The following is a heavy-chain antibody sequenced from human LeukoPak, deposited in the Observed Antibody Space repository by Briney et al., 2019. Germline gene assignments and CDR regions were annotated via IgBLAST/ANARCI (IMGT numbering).Heavy chain of an antibody. J-gene: IGHJ3*02. D-gene: IGHD1-26*01. V-gene: IGHV4-61*01. Sequence: SETLSLTCTVSGGSISSSSYYWSWIRQPPGKGLEWIGYIYYSGSTNYDPSLKSRVTISVDTSKDQFSLKLSSVTAADTAVYYCARVGGELLRSGGAFDIWGQGTMVTVSS. CDR2: IYYSGST. CDR1: GGSISSSSYY. CDR3: ARVGGELLRSGGAFDI.